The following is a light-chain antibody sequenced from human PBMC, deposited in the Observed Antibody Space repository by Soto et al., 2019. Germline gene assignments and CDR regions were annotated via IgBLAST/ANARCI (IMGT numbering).Light chain of an antibody. Sequence: EIRLRKWPGSLPLNTGARATLSCRAIQSVSSSYLAWYQQRPGQAPRLLIYGASSRATGIPDRFSGSGSGTDFTLTISRLEPEDFAVYYCQQYGSSFPITVCQGT. CDR1: QSVSSSY. J-gene: IGKJ5*01. CDR3: QQYGSSFPIT. CDR2: GAS. V-gene: IGKV3-20*01.